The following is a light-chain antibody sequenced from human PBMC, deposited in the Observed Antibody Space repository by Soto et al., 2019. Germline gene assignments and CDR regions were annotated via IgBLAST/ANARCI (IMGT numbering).Light chain of an antibody. CDR2: LEGSGSY. Sequence: QLVLTQSSSASASLGSSVKLTCTLSSGHSSYIIAWHQQQPGKAPRYLMKLEGSGSYNKGSGVPDRFSGSSSGADRYLTISNLQFEDEADYYCETWDSNIRVFGTGTKLTVL. CDR3: ETWDSNIRV. J-gene: IGLJ1*01. V-gene: IGLV4-60*02. CDR1: SGHSSYI.